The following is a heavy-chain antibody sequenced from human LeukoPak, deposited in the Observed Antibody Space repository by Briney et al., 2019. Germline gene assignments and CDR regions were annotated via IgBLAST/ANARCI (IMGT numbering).Heavy chain of an antibody. D-gene: IGHD3-22*01. V-gene: IGHV1-24*01. CDR3: ARDALEYYDSSGYHIDY. CDR2: FDPENSKT. Sequence: ASVKVSCKVSGYILTELSMHWVRQAPGKGLEWMGGFDPENSKTIYAQKFQGRVTMTEDTSTDTAYMELSSLRSEDTAVYYCARDALEYYDSSGYHIDYWGQGTLVTVSS. CDR1: GYILTELS. J-gene: IGHJ4*02.